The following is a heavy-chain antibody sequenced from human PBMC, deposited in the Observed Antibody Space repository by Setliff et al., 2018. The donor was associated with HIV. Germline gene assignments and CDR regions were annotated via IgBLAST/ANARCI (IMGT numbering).Heavy chain of an antibody. D-gene: IGHD2-15*01. Sequence: GASVKVFCKASGFSFDDYYIHWVRQAPGQGLGWMGCVIPNSGKTYYAQEFQGRVTMTSDTSINTAYMEVSWLTSDDTAIYYCARDLAYCSGGSCYRPFIYYFYYMDVWAKGPRSPSP. CDR3: ARDLAYCSGGSCYRPFIYYFYYMDV. J-gene: IGHJ6*03. V-gene: IGHV1-2*02. CDR2: VIPNSGKT. CDR1: GFSFDDYY.